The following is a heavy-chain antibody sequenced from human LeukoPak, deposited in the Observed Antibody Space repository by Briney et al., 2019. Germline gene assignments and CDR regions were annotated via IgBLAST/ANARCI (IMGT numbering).Heavy chain of an antibody. J-gene: IGHJ3*02. V-gene: IGHV3-33*01. CDR3: ASGHSGYERNGRLPSFGAFDI. CDR1: GFTFSSYG. Sequence: GGSLRLSCAASGFTFSSYGMHWVRQAPGKGLGWVAVIWYDGSNKYYADSVKGRFTISRDNSKNTLYLQMNRLRAEDTAVYYCASGHSGYERNGRLPSFGAFDIWGQGTMVTVSS. D-gene: IGHD5-12*01. CDR2: IWYDGSNK.